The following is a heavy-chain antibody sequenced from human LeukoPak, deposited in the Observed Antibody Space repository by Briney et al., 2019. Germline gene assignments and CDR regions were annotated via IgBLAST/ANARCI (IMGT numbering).Heavy chain of an antibody. J-gene: IGHJ4*02. CDR1: GGSFSGYY. Sequence: SETLSLTCAVYGGSFSGYYWSWIRQPPGKGLGWIGEINHSGSTNYNPSLKSRVTISVDTSKNQFSLKLSSVTAADTAVYYCARGVAGYYDFWSGYKYWGQGTLVTVSS. V-gene: IGHV4-34*01. CDR3: ARGVAGYYDFWSGYKY. D-gene: IGHD3-3*01. CDR2: INHSGST.